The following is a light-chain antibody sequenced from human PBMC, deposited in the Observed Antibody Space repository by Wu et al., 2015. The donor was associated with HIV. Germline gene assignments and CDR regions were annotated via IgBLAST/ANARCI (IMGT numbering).Light chain of an antibody. V-gene: IGKV3-15*01. Sequence: EIVMTQSPATLSVSPGERATLSCRASQSVSSNLVWYQQKPGQAPRLLIYRASTRATGIPARFSGSGSGTEFTLTISSMQSEDFAVYYCQQYNNWLPLTFGGGTKVE. CDR1: QSVSSN. J-gene: IGKJ4*01. CDR2: RAS. CDR3: QQYNNWLPLT.